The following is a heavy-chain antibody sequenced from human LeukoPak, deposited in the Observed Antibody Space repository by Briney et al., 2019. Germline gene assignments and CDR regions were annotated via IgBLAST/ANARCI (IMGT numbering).Heavy chain of an antibody. Sequence: GGSLRLSCAASGFTVSSNYMTWVRQAPGKGLEWVSVIYVGGTTYYADSVRGRFTISRDNSKNTLYLQMNSLRAEDTAVYYCAKDLLLWFRESSLDYYYGMDVWGQGTTVTVSS. V-gene: IGHV3-66*02. CDR3: AKDLLLWFRESSLDYYYGMDV. D-gene: IGHD3-10*01. J-gene: IGHJ6*02. CDR2: IYVGGTT. CDR1: GFTVSSNY.